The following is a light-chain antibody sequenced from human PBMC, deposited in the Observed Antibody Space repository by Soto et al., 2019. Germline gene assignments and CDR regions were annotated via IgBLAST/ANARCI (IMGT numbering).Light chain of an antibody. Sequence: SALTQPPSASGTPGQSATIACSGSSSNVGTNTVHWYQHLPGTAPKLLIYGNNQRPSGVPDRFSGSSSGTSASLAISGLRSEDESDYYCATWDDSLNGYVFGTGTKVTV. V-gene: IGLV1-44*01. J-gene: IGLJ1*01. CDR1: SSNVGTNT. CDR3: ATWDDSLNGYV. CDR2: GNN.